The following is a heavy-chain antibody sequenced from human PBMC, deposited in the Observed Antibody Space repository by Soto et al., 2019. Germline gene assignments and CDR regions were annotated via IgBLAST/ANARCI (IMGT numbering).Heavy chain of an antibody. Sequence: PGGSLRLSCSASGFTISSYAMSWVRQAPGKGLEWVSAISGSGGSTYYADSVKGRFTISRDNSNNTTYRQMNSLRAEDTAVYYCAKDLLRRSSTSCHPPLFDPWGQGTLVTVSS. V-gene: IGHV3-23*01. CDR3: AKDLLRRSSTSCHPPLFDP. CDR1: GFTISSYA. J-gene: IGHJ5*02. CDR2: ISGSGGST. D-gene: IGHD2-2*01.